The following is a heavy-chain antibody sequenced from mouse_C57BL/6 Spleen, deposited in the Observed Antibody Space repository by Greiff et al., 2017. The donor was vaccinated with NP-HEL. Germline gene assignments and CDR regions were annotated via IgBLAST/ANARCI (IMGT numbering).Heavy chain of an antibody. J-gene: IGHJ1*03. D-gene: IGHD2-5*01. CDR3: AKGYSNYPDWYFDV. CDR2: IWRGGST. CDR1: GFSLTSYG. V-gene: IGHV2-5*01. Sequence: QVQLKESGPGLVQPSQSLSITCTVSGFSLTSYGVHWVRQSPGKGLEWLGVIWRGGSTDYNAAFMSRLSITKDNSKSQVFFKMNSLQADDTAIYYCAKGYSNYPDWYFDVWGTGTTVTVSS.